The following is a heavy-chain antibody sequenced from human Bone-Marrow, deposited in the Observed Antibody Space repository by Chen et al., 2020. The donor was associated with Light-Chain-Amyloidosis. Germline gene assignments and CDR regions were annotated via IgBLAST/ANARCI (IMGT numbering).Heavy chain of an antibody. CDR2: VYYSGST. V-gene: IGHV4-59*01. CDR1: GASISNYY. CDR3: ARDRHFGNFDY. Sequence: QVQLQESGPGLVKPSETLSLTCTVSGASISNYYWSWIRQPPGKGLEWIGYVYYSGSTNYNPSLKSRVTISVDTSKNQLSLKLNSVTAADTAVYYCARDRHFGNFDYWGQGTLVTVSS. J-gene: IGHJ4*02. D-gene: IGHD3-10*01.